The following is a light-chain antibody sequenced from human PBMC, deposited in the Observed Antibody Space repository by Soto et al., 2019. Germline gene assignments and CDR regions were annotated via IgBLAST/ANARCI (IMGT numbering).Light chain of an antibody. CDR2: GAS. Sequence: EIVLTQSPVTLSLSPGERATLSCRASQSVSSNYLAWYQQKPGQAPRLLIYGASSRATGIQDRFSGSGSVTDFTLTISRLEPEDFAVYYCQQYGSPALTFGGGTKVDIK. V-gene: IGKV3-20*01. CDR3: QQYGSPALT. CDR1: QSVSSNY. J-gene: IGKJ4*01.